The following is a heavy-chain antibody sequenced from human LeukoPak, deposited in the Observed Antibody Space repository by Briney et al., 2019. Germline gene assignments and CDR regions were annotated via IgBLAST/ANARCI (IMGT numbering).Heavy chain of an antibody. J-gene: IGHJ4*02. CDR3: ARGPLRVATITLYFDY. Sequence: ASVKVSCKAFGYTFTAYYMHWVRQAPGQGFEWMGWINLDSGATDYAQKFQGRVTMARDTSSGTAYMEVSRLRSDDTAVYYCARGPLRVATITLYFDYWGQGTLVTVSS. CDR1: GYTFTAYY. V-gene: IGHV1-2*02. D-gene: IGHD5-12*01. CDR2: INLDSGAT.